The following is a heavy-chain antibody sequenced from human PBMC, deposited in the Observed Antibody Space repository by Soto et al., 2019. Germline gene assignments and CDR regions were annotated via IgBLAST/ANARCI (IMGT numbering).Heavy chain of an antibody. CDR1: GFTFGADD. Sequence: EVQLVESGGGLVQPGRSLRLSCTTSGFTFGADDMSWFRQAPGKGLEWVGFIKSKTSGGTIEYAASVKGRFTLSRDDSKSIAYLQMNSLKTEDTAVYLCTIHFSGSGGWGQGTLVTVSS. D-gene: IGHD2-15*01. CDR2: IKSKTSGGTI. V-gene: IGHV3-49*03. J-gene: IGHJ4*02. CDR3: TIHFSGSGG.